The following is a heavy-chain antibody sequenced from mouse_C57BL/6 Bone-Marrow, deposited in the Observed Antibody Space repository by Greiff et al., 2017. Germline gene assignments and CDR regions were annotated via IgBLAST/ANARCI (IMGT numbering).Heavy chain of an antibody. V-gene: IGHV1-15*01. CDR1: GYTFTDYE. D-gene: IGHD1-1*01. CDR3: TRWYYGSSYEAMDD. J-gene: IGHJ4*01. CDR2: IDPETGGT. Sequence: VQLVESGAELVRPGASVTLSCKASGYTFTDYEMHWVKQTPVHGLEWIGAIDPETGGTAYNQKFKGKAILTADKSSSTAYMELRSLTSEDAAVYYCTRWYYGSSYEAMDDGGKGTSVTVSS.